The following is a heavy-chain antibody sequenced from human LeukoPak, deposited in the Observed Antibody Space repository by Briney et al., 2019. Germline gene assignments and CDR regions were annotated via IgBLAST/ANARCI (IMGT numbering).Heavy chain of an antibody. CDR1: GFSVSTYP. D-gene: IGHD6-19*01. CDR2: ITASGTDT. Sequence: PGGSLRPSCTASGFSVSTYPMGWVRQAPGKGLQWVSTITASGTDTFYADSVKGRFTISRDNSRNTLSLRMNSLRAEDTALYYCAKYTSGWVNDYWGQGTLVTVSS. J-gene: IGHJ4*02. CDR3: AKYTSGWVNDY. V-gene: IGHV3-23*01.